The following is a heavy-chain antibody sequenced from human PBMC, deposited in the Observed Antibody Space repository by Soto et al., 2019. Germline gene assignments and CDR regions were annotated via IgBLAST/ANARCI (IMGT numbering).Heavy chain of an antibody. V-gene: IGHV3-30*09. CDR2: ITYDGANG. CDR1: GFIFRSYA. CDR3: ARAFSGSSPNFDH. J-gene: IGHJ4*02. Sequence: QIQLVESGGGVVQPGGSLRLSCLASGFIFRSYAMHWVRQAPGKGLEWVAVITYDGANGYYADSVRGRFAISRDNSKSTLFLQMNSLRPEDTAVFFLARAFSGSSPNFDHGGQGTLVTVS. D-gene: IGHD1-26*01.